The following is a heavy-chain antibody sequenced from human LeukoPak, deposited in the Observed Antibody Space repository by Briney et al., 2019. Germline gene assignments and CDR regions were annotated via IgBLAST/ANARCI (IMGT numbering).Heavy chain of an antibody. Sequence: SETLSLTCTVSGGSIGTHYWSWIRQPAGKGLEWIGRISTTDNINYNPSLKSRVTMSLDTSKNYFSLKLSSVTAADTAVYYCAREIEMATQFDYWGQGTLVTVSS. CDR3: AREIEMATQFDY. J-gene: IGHJ4*02. CDR2: ISTTDNI. V-gene: IGHV4-4*07. D-gene: IGHD5-24*01. CDR1: GGSIGTHY.